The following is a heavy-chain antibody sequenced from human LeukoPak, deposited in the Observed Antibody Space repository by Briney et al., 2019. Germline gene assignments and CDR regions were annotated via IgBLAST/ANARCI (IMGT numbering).Heavy chain of an antibody. CDR1: GGTFSSYA. CDR2: ISAYNGNT. V-gene: IGHV1-18*01. D-gene: IGHD6-13*01. CDR3: ARLGYSSSWYEGWFDP. Sequence: ASVKVSCKASGGTFSSYAISWVRQAPGQGLEWMGWISAYNGNTNYAQKLQGRVTMTTDTSTSTAYMELRSLRSDDTAVYYCARLGYSSSWYEGWFDPWGQGTLVTVSS. J-gene: IGHJ5*02.